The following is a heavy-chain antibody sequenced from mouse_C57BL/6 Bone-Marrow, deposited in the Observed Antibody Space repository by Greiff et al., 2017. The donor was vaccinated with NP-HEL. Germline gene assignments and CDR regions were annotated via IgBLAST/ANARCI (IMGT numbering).Heavy chain of an antibody. CDR3: AREDYGSSSFDV. V-gene: IGHV1-76*01. Sequence: VQLQQSGAELVRPGASVKLSCKASGYTFTDYYINWVKQRPGQGLEWIARIYPGSGNTYYNEKFKGKATLTAEKSSSTAYMQLSSLTSEDSAVYFCAREDYGSSSFDVWGTGTTVTVSS. CDR1: GYTFTDYY. CDR2: IYPGSGNT. J-gene: IGHJ1*03. D-gene: IGHD1-1*01.